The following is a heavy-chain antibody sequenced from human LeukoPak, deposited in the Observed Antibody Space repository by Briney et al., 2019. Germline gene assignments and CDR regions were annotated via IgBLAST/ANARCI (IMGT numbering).Heavy chain of an antibody. D-gene: IGHD6-6*01. J-gene: IGHJ4*02. Sequence: PGGSLRLSCAASGFTFSSYAMSWVRQAPGKGLEWVSAISGSGGSTYYADSVKGRFTISRDNPKNTLYLQMNSLRAEDTAVYYCAKAAPYGAARLPKRPEFDYWGQGTLVTVSS. V-gene: IGHV3-23*01. CDR2: ISGSGGST. CDR1: GFTFSSYA. CDR3: AKAAPYGAARLPKRPEFDY.